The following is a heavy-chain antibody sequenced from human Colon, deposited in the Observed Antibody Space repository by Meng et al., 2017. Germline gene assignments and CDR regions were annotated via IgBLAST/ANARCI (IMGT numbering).Heavy chain of an antibody. V-gene: IGHV4-34*01. CDR2: INDSGST. Sequence: QVQLQQLGAGLLRPSETLSLTGAVCGGSFSGHYWTWIRQPPGKGLEWIXEINDSGSTHYNPSLGSRVTISVDTSKSQFSLKLISVTAADTGVYYCVDSKWSANYWGQGTLVTVSS. D-gene: IGHD3-3*01. CDR1: GGSFSGHY. J-gene: IGHJ4*02. CDR3: VDSKWSANY.